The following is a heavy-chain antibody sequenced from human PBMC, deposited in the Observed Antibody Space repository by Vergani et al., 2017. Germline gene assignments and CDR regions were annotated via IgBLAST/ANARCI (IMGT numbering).Heavy chain of an antibody. CDR1: GFTVSSNY. Sequence: EVQLVETGGGLIQPGGSLRLSCAASGFTVSSNYMSWVRQAPGKGLEWVSVIYSAGSTYYAASVKGRFTISRDNYKNTLYLQMNSLRAEDTAVYYCPSGRGPTGDSVYYYYMDVWGKGTTVTVSS. V-gene: IGHV3-53*02. D-gene: IGHD7-27*01. CDR3: PSGRGPTGDSVYYYYMDV. CDR2: IYSAGST. J-gene: IGHJ6*03.